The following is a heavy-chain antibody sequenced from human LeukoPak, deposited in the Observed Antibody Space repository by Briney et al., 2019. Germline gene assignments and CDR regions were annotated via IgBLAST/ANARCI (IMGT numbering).Heavy chain of an antibody. D-gene: IGHD5-24*01. CDR2: INTDGSTT. V-gene: IGHV3-74*01. J-gene: IGHJ4*02. Sequence: GGSLRLSCAASGFTVSSNYMSWVRQAPGKGLVWVSRINTDGSTTSYADSVKGRFTISRDNAKNTLYLQVNSLRADDTAVYYCARGEMVQVYWGQGTLVTVSS. CDR1: GFTVSSNY. CDR3: ARGEMVQVY.